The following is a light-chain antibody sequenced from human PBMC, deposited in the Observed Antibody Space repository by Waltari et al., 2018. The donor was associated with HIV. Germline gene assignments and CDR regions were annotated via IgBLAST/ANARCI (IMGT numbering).Light chain of an antibody. CDR2: KIS. Sequence: DVVLTQSPLSLPVTLGQPASISCRSSQSLVHSDGNTYLTWFQQRPGQSPRRLLYKISNRDSGIPDRFSGSGSGTDFTLKISRVEAEDIGVYYCMQGSDWPPTFGQGTKLEIK. V-gene: IGKV2-30*02. CDR1: QSLVHSDGNTY. J-gene: IGKJ2*01. CDR3: MQGSDWPPT.